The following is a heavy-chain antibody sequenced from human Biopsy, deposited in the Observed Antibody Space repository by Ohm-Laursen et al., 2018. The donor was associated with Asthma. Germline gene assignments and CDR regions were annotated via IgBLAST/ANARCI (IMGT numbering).Heavy chain of an antibody. D-gene: IGHD4-17*01. J-gene: IGHJ4*02. V-gene: IGHV1-69*06. Sequence: GSSVKVSFKAPGGTFSNFAISWVRQAPGQGLEWLGGIMTVFGTTNYAQKFQGRVTMTEDTSTDTAYMELSSLSSDDTAVYYCASDFPKDYVRYNFQFWGQGTLVTVSS. CDR2: IMTVFGTT. CDR1: GGTFSNFA. CDR3: ASDFPKDYVRYNFQF.